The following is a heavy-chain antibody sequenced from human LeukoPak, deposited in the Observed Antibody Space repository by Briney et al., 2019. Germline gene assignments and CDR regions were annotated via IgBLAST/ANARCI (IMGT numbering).Heavy chain of an antibody. CDR1: GSTFSSYA. CDR2: IIPIFGTA. Sequence: SVKVSCKASGSTFSSYAISWVRQAPGQGLEWMGRIIPIFGTANYAQKFQGRVTITTDESTSTAYMELSSLRSEDTAVYYCAREMVYDSYYYYYMDVWGKGTTVTVSS. V-gene: IGHV1-69*05. CDR3: AREMVYDSYYYYYMDV. J-gene: IGHJ6*03. D-gene: IGHD2-8*01.